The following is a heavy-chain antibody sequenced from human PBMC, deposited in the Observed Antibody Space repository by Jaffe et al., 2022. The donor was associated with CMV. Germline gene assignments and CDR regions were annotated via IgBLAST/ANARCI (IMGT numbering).Heavy chain of an antibody. Sequence: EVQLVESGGGLVQPGGSLRLSCAASGFTFSSYEMNWVRQAPGKGLEWVSYISSSGSTIYYADSVKGRFTISRDNAKNSLYLQMNSLRAEDTAVYYCAKTNSGSYFHYYYYYMDVWGKGTTVTVSS. J-gene: IGHJ6*03. D-gene: IGHD1-26*01. CDR2: ISSSGSTI. CDR3: AKTNSGSYFHYYYYYMDV. CDR1: GFTFSSYE. V-gene: IGHV3-48*03.